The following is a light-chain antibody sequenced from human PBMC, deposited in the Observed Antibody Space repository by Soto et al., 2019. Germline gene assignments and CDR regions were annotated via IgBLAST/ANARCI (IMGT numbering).Light chain of an antibody. CDR1: QPISSHNY. V-gene: IGKV3-20*01. J-gene: IGKJ4*01. Sequence: EIVLTQSPGTLSLSPGERATLSCRASQPISSHNYLAWYQQKPGQAPRVLNYGASRRATGISDRFGGSGSGTDFSLTISRLEPEDFAVYYCQQYDNSPLTFGGGTKVEIK. CDR3: QQYDNSPLT. CDR2: GAS.